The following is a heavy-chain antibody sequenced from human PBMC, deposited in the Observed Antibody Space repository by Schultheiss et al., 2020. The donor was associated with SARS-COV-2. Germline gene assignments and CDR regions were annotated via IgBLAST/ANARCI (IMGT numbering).Heavy chain of an antibody. J-gene: IGHJ4*02. CDR1: GGSISSYY. V-gene: IGHV4-59*01. Sequence: SETLSLTCAVSGGSISSYYWSWIRQPPGKGLEWIGYIYYSGSTNYNPSLKSRVTISVDTSKNQFSLKLSSVTAADTAVYYCARGGYYGSGSYYNPPFDYWGQGTLVTVSS. CDR3: ARGGYYGSGSYYNPPFDY. CDR2: IYYSGST. D-gene: IGHD3-10*01.